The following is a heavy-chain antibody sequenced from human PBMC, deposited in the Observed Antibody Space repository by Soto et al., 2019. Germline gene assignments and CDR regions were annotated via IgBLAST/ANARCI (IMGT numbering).Heavy chain of an antibody. J-gene: IGHJ4*02. CDR1: GYTFTSYA. V-gene: IGHV1-3*01. D-gene: IGHD1-26*01. CDR2: INAGNGNT. Sequence: QVQLVQSGAEVKKPGASVKVSCKASGYTFTSYAMHWVRQAPGQRLEWMGWINAGNGNTKYSQKFQGRVTITRDTSASTAYMELSSLRSEDTAVYYCARVGATGDHPHYWGQGTLVTVSS. CDR3: ARVGATGDHPHY.